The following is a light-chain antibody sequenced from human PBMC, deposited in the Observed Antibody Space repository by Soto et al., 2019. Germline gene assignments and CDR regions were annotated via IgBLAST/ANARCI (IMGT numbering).Light chain of an antibody. CDR1: QSIGSW. V-gene: IGKV1-5*01. CDR3: LQYKSYPGT. CDR2: DAS. J-gene: IGKJ5*01. Sequence: DIQMTQSPSTLSASVGDGATISCRASQSIGSWLAWYQQKPGRAPKLLIYDASRLQSGVPSRFSGTVSGTDFTHSISSLQTDDFAIYYCLQYKSYPGTLGQGTRLEIK.